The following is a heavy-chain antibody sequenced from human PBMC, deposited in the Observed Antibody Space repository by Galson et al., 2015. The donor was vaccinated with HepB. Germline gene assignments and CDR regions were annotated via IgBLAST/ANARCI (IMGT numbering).Heavy chain of an antibody. J-gene: IGHJ3*02. D-gene: IGHD5-12*01. CDR2: IPYDGLTE. V-gene: IGHV3-30-3*01. CDR1: GFTFSSYG. CDR3: ARNRAASGYVKDAFHI. Sequence: SLRLSCAASGFTFSSYGMHWVRQAPGKGLEWVAGIPYDGLTEYYADSVKGRFTISRDNSKNTLYLQMNSLGVEDTAVYYCARNRAASGYVKDAFHIWGQGTMVTVSS.